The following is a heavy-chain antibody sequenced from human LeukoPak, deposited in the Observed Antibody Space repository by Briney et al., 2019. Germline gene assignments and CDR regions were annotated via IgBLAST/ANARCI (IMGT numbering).Heavy chain of an antibody. J-gene: IGHJ4*02. CDR1: GGSISSYY. D-gene: IGHD3-16*01. CDR2: ISYSGST. Sequence: KPSETLSLTCTVSGGSISSYYWSWIRQPAGKGLEWIGYISYSGSTNYNPSLKSRVTTSVDTSKNQFSLKLSSVTAADTAIYYCARGWDPPWFYGGQFVDWGQGTLVTVSS. V-gene: IGHV4-59*08. CDR3: ARGWDPPWFYGGQFVD.